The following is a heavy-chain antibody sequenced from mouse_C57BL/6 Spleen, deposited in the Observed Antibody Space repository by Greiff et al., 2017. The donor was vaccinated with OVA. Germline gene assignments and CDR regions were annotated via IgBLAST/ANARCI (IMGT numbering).Heavy chain of an antibody. CDR1: GYTFTSYW. CDR3: ARKGGFYSNYDY. J-gene: IGHJ2*01. Sequence: VQLQQPGAELVRPGTSEKLSCKASGYTFTSYWMHWVKQRPGQGLEWIGVIDPSDSYTNYNQKFKGKATLTVDTSSSTAYMQLSSLTSEDSAVYYCARKGGFYSNYDYWGQGTTLTVSS. CDR2: IDPSDSYT. D-gene: IGHD2-5*01. V-gene: IGHV1-59*01.